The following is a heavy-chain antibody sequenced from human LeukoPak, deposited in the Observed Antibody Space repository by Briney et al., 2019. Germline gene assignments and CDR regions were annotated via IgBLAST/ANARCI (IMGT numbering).Heavy chain of an antibody. Sequence: GGSLRLSCAASGFTFSSYSMNWVRQAPGKGLEWVSSISSSSSYIYYADSVKGRFTISRDNAKNSLYLQMNSLRAEDTAVYYCARDPEYVLRFLEWLPGVYGMDVWGQGTTVTVS. CDR2: ISSSSSYI. CDR1: GFTFSSYS. V-gene: IGHV3-21*01. D-gene: IGHD3-3*01. J-gene: IGHJ6*02. CDR3: ARDPEYVLRFLEWLPGVYGMDV.